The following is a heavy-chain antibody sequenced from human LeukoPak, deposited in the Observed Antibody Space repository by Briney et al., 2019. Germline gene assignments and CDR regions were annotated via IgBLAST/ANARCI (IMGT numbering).Heavy chain of an antibody. V-gene: IGHV3-23*01. D-gene: IGHD3-3*01. J-gene: IGHJ4*02. CDR2: ISGSGGST. Sequence: PGGSLRLSCAASGFTFSSYAMSWVRQAPGKGLEWVSAISGSGGSTYYADSVKGRFTISRDNSKNTLYLQMNSLRAEDTAVYYCAKDSSRLRFLEWLLLSYFDYWGQGTLVTVSS. CDR3: AKDSSRLRFLEWLLLSYFDY. CDR1: GFTFSSYA.